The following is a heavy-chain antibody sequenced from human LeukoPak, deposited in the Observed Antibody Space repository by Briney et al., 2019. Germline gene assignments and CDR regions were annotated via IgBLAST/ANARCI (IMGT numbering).Heavy chain of an antibody. CDR3: ARGDVRENWFDP. CDR2: MNPNSGNT. J-gene: IGHJ5*02. Sequence: ASVKVSCKASGYTFTSYDINWVRQAPGRGLEWMGWMNPNSGNTGYAQKFQGRVTMTRNTSISTAYMELSSLRSEDTAVYYCARGDVRENWFDPWGQGTLVTVSS. CDR1: GYTFTSYD. D-gene: IGHD3-3*01. V-gene: IGHV1-8*01.